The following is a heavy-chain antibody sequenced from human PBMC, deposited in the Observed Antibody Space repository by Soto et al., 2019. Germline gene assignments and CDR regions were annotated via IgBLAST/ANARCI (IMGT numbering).Heavy chain of an antibody. J-gene: IGHJ5*02. D-gene: IGHD3-9*01. CDR1: GYTFTGYY. Sequence: ASVKVSCKASGYTFTGYYMHWVRQAPGQGLEWMGWINPNSGGTNYAQKFQGWVTMTRDTSISTAYMELSRLRSDDTAVYYCARGEVFYNDILIGRATWFAPGGKEPWFTVP. V-gene: IGHV1-2*04. CDR2: INPNSGGT. CDR3: ARGEVFYNDILIGRATWFAP.